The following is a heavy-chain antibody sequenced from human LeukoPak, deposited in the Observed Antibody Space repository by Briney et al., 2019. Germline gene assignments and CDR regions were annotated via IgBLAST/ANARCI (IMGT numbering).Heavy chain of an antibody. CDR3: ARDRNSYGHFDY. D-gene: IGHD5-18*01. J-gene: IGHJ4*02. Sequence: PGGSLRLSCAASGFTFSSYWMHWVRQAPGKGLVWVSRINSDGSSTSYADSVKGRFTISRDNAKNTLYLQMNSLGAEDTAVYYCARDRNSYGHFDYWGQGTLVTVSS. CDR1: GFTFSSYW. V-gene: IGHV3-74*01. CDR2: INSDGSST.